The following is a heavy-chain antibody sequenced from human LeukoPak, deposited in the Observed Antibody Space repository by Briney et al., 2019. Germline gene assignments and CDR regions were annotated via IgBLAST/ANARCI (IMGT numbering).Heavy chain of an antibody. D-gene: IGHD1-26*01. Sequence: GGSLRLSCAASGFTFSSYSMNWVRQAPGKGLEWVSSISSSSSYIYYADSVKGRFSISRDNAKNSLYLQMNSVRAEDTAVYYCARARVGATTGFEYWGQGTLVTVSS. CDR3: ARARVGATTGFEY. J-gene: IGHJ4*02. CDR2: ISSSSSYI. CDR1: GFTFSSYS. V-gene: IGHV3-21*01.